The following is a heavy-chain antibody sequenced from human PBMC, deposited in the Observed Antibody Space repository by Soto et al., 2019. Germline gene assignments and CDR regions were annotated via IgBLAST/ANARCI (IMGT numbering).Heavy chain of an antibody. J-gene: IGHJ4*02. CDR1: GFTFSDYA. Sequence: EVQLLESGGGLVQPGGSLRLSCAASGFTFSDYAMSWVRQAPGKGLDWVSAISSSGDHTFYADSVKGRFTISRDNSKNTLYLEVNSLRAEDTAVYYCAKLLRPGLPFFDCWGQGTLVTVSS. CDR2: ISSSGDHT. V-gene: IGHV3-23*01. D-gene: IGHD4-17*01. CDR3: AKLLRPGLPFFDC.